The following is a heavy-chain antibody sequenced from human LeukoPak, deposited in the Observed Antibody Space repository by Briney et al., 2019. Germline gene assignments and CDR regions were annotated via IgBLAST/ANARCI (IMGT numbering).Heavy chain of an antibody. CDR2: ISSSGGTI. V-gene: IGHV3-11*01. Sequence: GGSLRLSCAASGFTFSDYYMSWIRQAPGKGLEWVSYISSSGGTIYYADSVKGRFTISRDNAKNSLYLQMNSLRAEDTAVYYCARGPATIFGVVDGDYWGQGTLVTASS. CDR3: ARGPATIFGVVDGDY. D-gene: IGHD3-3*01. CDR1: GFTFSDYY. J-gene: IGHJ4*02.